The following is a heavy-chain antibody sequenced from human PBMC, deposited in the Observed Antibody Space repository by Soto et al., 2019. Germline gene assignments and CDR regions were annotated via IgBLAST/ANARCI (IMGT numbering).Heavy chain of an antibody. CDR3: ARHGRSRLGYCSSTSCYAVDY. CDR2: IYYSGST. J-gene: IGHJ4*02. CDR1: GGSISSSSYY. V-gene: IGHV4-39*01. Sequence: SETLSLTCTVSGGSISSSSYYWGWIRQPPGKGLEWFGSIYYSGSTYYNPSLKSRVTISVDTTKNQFSLKLSSVTAADTAVYYCARHGRSRLGYCSSTSCYAVDYWGQGTLVTVSS. D-gene: IGHD2-2*01.